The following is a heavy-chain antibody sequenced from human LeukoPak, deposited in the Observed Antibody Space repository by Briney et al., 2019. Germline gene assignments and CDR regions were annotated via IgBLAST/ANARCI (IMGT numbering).Heavy chain of an antibody. CDR1: GGSFSGYY. CDR3: ARGRVRKQRGNTIFGVVIYWVYYFDY. V-gene: IGHV4-34*01. Sequence: PSETLSLTCAVYGGSFSGYYWSWIRQPPGKGLEWIGEINHSGSTNYNPSLKSRVTISVDTSKNQFSLKLSSVTAADTAVYYCARGRVRKQRGNTIFGVVIYWVYYFDYWGQGTLVTVSS. CDR2: INHSGST. D-gene: IGHD3-3*01. J-gene: IGHJ4*02.